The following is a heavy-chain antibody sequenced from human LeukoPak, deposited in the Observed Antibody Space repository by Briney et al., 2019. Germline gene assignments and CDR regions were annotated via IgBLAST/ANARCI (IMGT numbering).Heavy chain of an antibody. CDR3: AKDKQQLANFDY. V-gene: IGHV3-23*01. CDR1: GFTFSSYG. CDR2: ISGNGVST. Sequence: GGSLRLSCAASGFTFSSYGMSWVRQAPGKGLEWISAISGNGVSTYYTDSVKGRFTISRDNSKNTLYLQMNSLRAADTAVYYCAKDKQQLANFDYWGQGTLVTVSS. J-gene: IGHJ4*02. D-gene: IGHD6-13*01.